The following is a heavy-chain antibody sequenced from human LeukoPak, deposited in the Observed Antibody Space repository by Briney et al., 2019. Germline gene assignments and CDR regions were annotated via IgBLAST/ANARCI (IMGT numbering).Heavy chain of an antibody. D-gene: IGHD6-13*01. V-gene: IGHV5-51*01. CDR3: ARLRSSSWYTVGY. CDR2: IYPDDSDT. CDR1: GYTFPYYW. J-gene: IGHJ4*02. Sequence: GESLKISCKGSGYTFPYYWIAWVRQMPGKGLEWMGIIYPDDSDTRYSPSFQGLVTISADKSITTAYLQWSSLKASDTAMYYCARLRSSSWYTVGYWGQGTLVTVSS.